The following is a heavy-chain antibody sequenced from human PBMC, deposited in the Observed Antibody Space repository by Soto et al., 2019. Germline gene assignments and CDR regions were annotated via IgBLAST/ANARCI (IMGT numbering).Heavy chain of an antibody. CDR3: ALRSMAVVPEY. D-gene: IGHD3-22*01. J-gene: IGHJ4*02. Sequence: QVQLQESGPGLVKPSETLSLTCAVSGDSISSYYCIWIRQPPGKGLESIGYLYYGRSANYNPSLKSRVTLSVDTSTNQCSLTLSSMTAADTAVYYCALRSMAVVPEYWGQGTLVTVSS. CDR1: GDSISSYY. V-gene: IGHV4-59*01. CDR2: LYYGRSA.